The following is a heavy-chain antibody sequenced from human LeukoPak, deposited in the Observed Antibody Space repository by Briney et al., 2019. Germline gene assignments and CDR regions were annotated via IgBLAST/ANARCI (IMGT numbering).Heavy chain of an antibody. V-gene: IGHV3-23*01. CDR1: GFTFSTYT. CDR2: ISDNGGRT. Sequence: GSLRLSCAASGFTFSTYTMAWVRQAPGGGLEWVSGISDNGGRTYYADSVKGQFAISRDDSKSTLYLQMNSLRGEDTAVYYCAKDFGRNLGGPGYWGRGTLVIVSS. J-gene: IGHJ4*02. D-gene: IGHD1-14*01. CDR3: AKDFGRNLGGPGY.